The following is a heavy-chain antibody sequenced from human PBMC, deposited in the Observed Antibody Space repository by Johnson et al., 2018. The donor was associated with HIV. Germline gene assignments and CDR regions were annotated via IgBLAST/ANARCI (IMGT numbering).Heavy chain of an antibody. J-gene: IGHJ3*02. CDR3: ARGVYSGYDAFDI. CDR2: SGSGGST. CDR1: GFTVSSNY. Sequence: VQLVESGGGVVQPGRSLRLSCAASGFTVSSNYMSWVRQAPGKGLEWVSAISGSGGSTYYADSVKGRFTISRDNSKNTLYLQMNSLRAEDTAVYYCARGVYSGYDAFDIWGQGTMVTVSS. V-gene: IGHV3-66*02. D-gene: IGHD5-12*01.